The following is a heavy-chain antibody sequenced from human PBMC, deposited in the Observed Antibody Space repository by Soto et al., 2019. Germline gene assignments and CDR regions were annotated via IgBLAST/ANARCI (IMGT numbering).Heavy chain of an antibody. CDR2: ISSTTNYI. Sequence: GGSLRLSCAASGFTFTRYSMNWVRQAPGKGLEWVSSISSTTNYIYYGVSMKGRFTISRDNAKNSLYLEMNSLRAEDTAVYYCARESEDLTSNFDYWGQGTLVTVSS. J-gene: IGHJ4*02. V-gene: IGHV3-21*06. CDR1: GFTFTRYS. CDR3: ARESEDLTSNFDY.